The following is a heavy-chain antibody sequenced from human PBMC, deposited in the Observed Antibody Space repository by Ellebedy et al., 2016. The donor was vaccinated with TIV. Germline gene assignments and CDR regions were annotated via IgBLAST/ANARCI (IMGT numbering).Heavy chain of an antibody. CDR1: GFTFSSFG. J-gene: IGHJ4*02. Sequence: GESLKISCAASGFTFSSFGMHWVRQAPGKGLEWVAFIRYNGGHTYYADSVKGRFTISRDNSKNTLYLQLNSLRAEDTAVYYCAKDGRGTNPGHFDYWGQGTLVTVSS. D-gene: IGHD2-8*01. V-gene: IGHV3-30*02. CDR2: IRYNGGHT. CDR3: AKDGRGTNPGHFDY.